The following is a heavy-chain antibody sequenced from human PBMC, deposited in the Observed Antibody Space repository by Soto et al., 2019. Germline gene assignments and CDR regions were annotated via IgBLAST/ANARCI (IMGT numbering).Heavy chain of an antibody. D-gene: IGHD1-26*01. Sequence: EVQLVESGGGLVQPGGSLRLSCAASGLSFSSYWRHWVRQAPGKGLVWFSRINSDESITTYADSVMGRFTISSDNDKNTLYLQLNSLRAEDTAMYYCVRGTRYRGTYCYFGYWGQGTLVTVSS. CDR2: INSDESIT. J-gene: IGHJ4*02. CDR1: GLSFSSYW. V-gene: IGHV3-74*01. CDR3: VRGTRYRGTYCYFGY.